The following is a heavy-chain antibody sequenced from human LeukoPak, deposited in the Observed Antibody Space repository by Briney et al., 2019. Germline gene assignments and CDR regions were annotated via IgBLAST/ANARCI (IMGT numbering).Heavy chain of an antibody. J-gene: IGHJ5*02. CDR3: ARRGAASWGWFDP. D-gene: IGHD6-13*01. Sequence: SETRSFTCTVSGGSISSSSYYWGWIRQPPGKGLEWIGSIYYSGSTYYNPSLKSRVTISVDTSKNQFSLKLSSVTAADTAVYYCARRGAASWGWFDPWGQGTLVTVSS. CDR2: IYYSGST. V-gene: IGHV4-39*01. CDR1: GGSISSSSYY.